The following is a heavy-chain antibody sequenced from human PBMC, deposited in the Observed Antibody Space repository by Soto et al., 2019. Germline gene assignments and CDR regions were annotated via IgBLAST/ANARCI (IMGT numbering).Heavy chain of an antibody. V-gene: IGHV3-21*01. J-gene: IGHJ6*03. Sequence: PGGSLRLSCAASGFTFSSYSMNWVRQAPGKGLEWVSSISSSSSYIYYADSVKGRFTISRDNAKNSLYLQMNSLRAEDTAVYYCARDLHVEYSGYGFHGYYMDVWGKGTTVTVSS. CDR1: GFTFSSYS. CDR3: ARDLHVEYSGYGFHGYYMDV. CDR2: ISSSSSYI. D-gene: IGHD5-12*01.